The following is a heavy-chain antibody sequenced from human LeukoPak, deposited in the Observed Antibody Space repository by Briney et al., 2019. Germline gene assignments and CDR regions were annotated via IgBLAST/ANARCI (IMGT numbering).Heavy chain of an antibody. D-gene: IGHD3-16*01. CDR1: GYTFTSHG. J-gene: IGHJ4*02. V-gene: IGHV1-18*01. Sequence: GASVKASCKASGYTFTSHGISWVRQAPGQGLEWMGWISTYNGNTKYVQKVQGRVTMTTDTSTSTAYMELRSLRSDDTAVYYCAREAWTIGLGDQERYFDYGGQGTLVTVSS. CDR3: AREAWTIGLGDQERYFDY. CDR2: ISTYNGNT.